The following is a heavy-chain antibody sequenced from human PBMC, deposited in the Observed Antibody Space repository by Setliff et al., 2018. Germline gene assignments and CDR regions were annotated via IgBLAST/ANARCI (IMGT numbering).Heavy chain of an antibody. CDR2: IHYSGST. CDR1: DASIGGSGYY. CDR3: ANSAYLRGLDY. D-gene: IGHD3-10*02. J-gene: IGHJ4*02. V-gene: IGHV4-39*07. Sequence: LSLTCTVSDASIGGSGYYWGWIRQPPGKGPEWIGNIHYSGSTHYNPSLKSRVTISVDTSKNQFSLKLTSVTAADAAVYYCANSAYLRGLDYGGPGTLVTVSS.